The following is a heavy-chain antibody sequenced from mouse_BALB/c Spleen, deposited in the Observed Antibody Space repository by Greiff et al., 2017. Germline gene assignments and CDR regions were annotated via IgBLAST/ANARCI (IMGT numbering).Heavy chain of an antibody. Sequence: QVQLQQSGAELVKPGASVKLSCKASGYSFTSYWMHWVKQRPGQGLEWIGMIDPSDSETRLNQKFKDKATLTVDKSSSTAYMQLSSPTSEDSAVYYCARSNGNYYFDDWGQGTTLTVSS. J-gene: IGHJ2*01. V-gene: IGHV1-74*01. CDR3: ARSNGNYYFDD. CDR1: GYSFTSYW. D-gene: IGHD2-1*01. CDR2: IDPSDSET.